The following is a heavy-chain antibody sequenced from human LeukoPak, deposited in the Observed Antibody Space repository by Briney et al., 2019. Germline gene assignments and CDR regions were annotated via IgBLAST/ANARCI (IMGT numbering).Heavy chain of an antibody. CDR1: EYTFTSYA. V-gene: IGHV1-3*03. CDR2: INAGNGNT. D-gene: IGHD3-9*01. CDR3: ARGFYLLRYFDWLLEDAFDI. Sequence: GASVKVSCKASEYTFTSYAMHWVRQAPGQRLEWMGWINAGNGNTKYSQEFQGRVTITRDTSASTAYMELSSLRSEDMAVYYCARGFYLLRYFDWLLEDAFDIWGQGTMVTVSS. J-gene: IGHJ3*02.